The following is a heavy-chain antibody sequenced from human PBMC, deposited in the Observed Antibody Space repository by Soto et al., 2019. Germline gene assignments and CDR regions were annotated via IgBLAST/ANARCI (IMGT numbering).Heavy chain of an antibody. CDR2: IKQDGSEK. D-gene: IGHD5-18*01. J-gene: IGHJ4*02. CDR3: ARGTWIQLYYFDY. V-gene: IGHV3-7*01. Sequence: GESLKISCAASGFTFSSYWMSWVRQAPGKGLEWVANIKQDGSEKYYVDSVKGRFTISRDNAKNSLYLQMNSLRAEDTAVYYCARGTWIQLYYFDYWGQGTLVTVSS. CDR1: GFTFSSYW.